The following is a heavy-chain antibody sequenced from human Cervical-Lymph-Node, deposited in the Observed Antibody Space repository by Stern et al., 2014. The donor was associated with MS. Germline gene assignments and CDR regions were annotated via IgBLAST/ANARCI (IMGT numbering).Heavy chain of an antibody. V-gene: IGHV4-30-4*01. Sequence: QVQLQESGPGLVKPSQTLSLTCTVSGGSISSGDYYWSWIRQPPGKGLEGIGYIYYSGSTYYNPSLKSRVTISVDTSKNQFSLKLSSVTAADTAVYYCARDSSGYYLILDYWGQGTLVTVSS. CDR1: GGSISSGDYY. CDR3: ARDSSGYYLILDY. J-gene: IGHJ4*02. CDR2: IYYSGST. D-gene: IGHD3-22*01.